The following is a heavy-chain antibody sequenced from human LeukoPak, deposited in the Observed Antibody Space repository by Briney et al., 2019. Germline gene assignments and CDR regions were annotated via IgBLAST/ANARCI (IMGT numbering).Heavy chain of an antibody. CDR3: ARDLGYCSGGSCGNWFDP. CDR1: GFTFSSYW. J-gene: IGHJ5*02. D-gene: IGHD2-15*01. Sequence: GGSLRLSCAASGFTFSSYWVSWVRQAPGKGLEWVANIKQDGSEKYYVDSVKGRFTISRDNAKNSLYLQMNSLRAEDTAVYYCARDLGYCSGGSCGNWFDPWGQGTLVTVSS. CDR2: IKQDGSEK. V-gene: IGHV3-7*01.